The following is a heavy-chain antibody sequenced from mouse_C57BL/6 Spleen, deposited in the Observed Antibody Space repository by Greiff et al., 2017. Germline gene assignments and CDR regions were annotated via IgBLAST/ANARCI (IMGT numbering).Heavy chain of an antibody. D-gene: IGHD2-4*01. CDR2: IRNKANGYTS. Sequence: EVKLVESGGGLVQPGGSLSLSCAASGFTFTDYYMSWVRQPPGKALEWLGFIRNKANGYTSEYSASVKGRFTISRDNSPSILYLQMNALRAEDSATYYCASSDYYSAMDYWGQGTSVTVSS. CDR1: GFTFTDYY. CDR3: ASSDYYSAMDY. V-gene: IGHV7-3*01. J-gene: IGHJ4*01.